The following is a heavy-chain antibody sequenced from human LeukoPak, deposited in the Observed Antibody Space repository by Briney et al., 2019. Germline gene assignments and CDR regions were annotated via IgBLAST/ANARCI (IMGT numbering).Heavy chain of an antibody. V-gene: IGHV4-61*01. D-gene: IGHD1-26*01. CDR3: ASNVVGAAFDY. J-gene: IGHJ4*02. Sequence: PSETLSLTCTVSGGSISSSSYYWSWIRQPPGKGLEWIGYIYYSGSTNYNPSLKSRVTISVDTSKNQFFLKLSSVTAADTAVYYCASNVVGAAFDYWGQGTLVTVSS. CDR2: IYYSGST. CDR1: GGSISSSSYY.